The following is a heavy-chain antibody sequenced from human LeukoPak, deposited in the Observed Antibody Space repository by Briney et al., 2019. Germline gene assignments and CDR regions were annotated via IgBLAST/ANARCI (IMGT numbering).Heavy chain of an antibody. CDR2: IYYSGST. Sequence: SETLSLTCTVSGGSISSSSYYWGWIRQPPGKGLEWIGSIYYSGSTYYNPSLKSRVTISEDPSKNQFSLKLSSVTAADTAVYYCAREDGTSMDNAFDIWGQGTMVTVSS. CDR1: GGSISSSSYY. CDR3: AREDGTSMDNAFDI. J-gene: IGHJ3*02. D-gene: IGHD5-18*01. V-gene: IGHV4-39*07.